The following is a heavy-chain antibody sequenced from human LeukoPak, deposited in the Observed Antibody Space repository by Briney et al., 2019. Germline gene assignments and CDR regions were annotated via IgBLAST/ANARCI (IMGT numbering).Heavy chain of an antibody. CDR2: IYHSGST. Sequence: SXTLSLTCGVSGYSISSGYYWGWIRQPPGKGLEWIGSIYHSGSTYYNPSLNSRVTISVDTSKNQFSLKLSSVTAADTAVYYCAGRGWGYDAFDIWGQGTMVTVSS. V-gene: IGHV4-38-2*01. CDR3: AGRGWGYDAFDI. D-gene: IGHD1-26*01. J-gene: IGHJ3*02. CDR1: GYSISSGYY.